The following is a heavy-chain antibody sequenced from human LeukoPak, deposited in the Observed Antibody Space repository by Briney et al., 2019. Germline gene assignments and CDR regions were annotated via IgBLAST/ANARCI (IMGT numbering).Heavy chain of an antibody. J-gene: IGHJ4*02. Sequence: SETLSLTCTVSGGSISSYFWSWIRQPAGKGLEWIGYIYDSGSTNYNPSLKSRVTISVDTSKNRFSLKLSSVTAADTAVYYCAREAYCGGDCYSGFDYWGQGTLVTVSS. CDR3: AREAYCGGDCYSGFDY. V-gene: IGHV4-59*01. D-gene: IGHD2-21*02. CDR1: GGSISSYF. CDR2: IYDSGST.